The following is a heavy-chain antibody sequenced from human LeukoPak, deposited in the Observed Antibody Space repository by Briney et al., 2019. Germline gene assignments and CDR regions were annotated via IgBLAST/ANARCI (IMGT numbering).Heavy chain of an antibody. CDR2: INPNSGGT. CDR1: GGTFSSYA. V-gene: IGHV1-2*02. J-gene: IGHJ4*02. CDR3: AGDSGERGSGSYLIAY. Sequence: ASVKVSCKASGGTFSSYAISWVRQAPGQGLEWMGWINPNSGGTNYAQKFQGRVTMTRDTSISTAYMELSRLRSDDTAVYYCAGDSGERGSGSYLIAYWGQGTLVTVSS. D-gene: IGHD3-10*01.